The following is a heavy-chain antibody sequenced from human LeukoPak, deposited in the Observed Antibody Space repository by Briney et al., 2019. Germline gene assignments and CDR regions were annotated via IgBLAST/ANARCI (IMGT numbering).Heavy chain of an antibody. V-gene: IGHV3-21*01. D-gene: IGHD2/OR15-2a*01. J-gene: IGHJ3*02. CDR3: ARDFLNAIDI. Sequence: PGGSLRLSCADPGFTFSSSTMTWVRQSPGKGLEWVSSISSSSTYIYYADSVKGRFIISRDNAKNSLYLQMNSLRAEDTAVFYCARDFLNAIDIWGQGTMVTVSS. CDR1: GFTFSSST. CDR2: ISSSSTYI.